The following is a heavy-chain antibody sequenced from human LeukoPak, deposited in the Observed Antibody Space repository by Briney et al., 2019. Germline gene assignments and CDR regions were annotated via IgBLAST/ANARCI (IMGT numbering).Heavy chain of an antibody. Sequence: GASVKVSCKTSGYTFSNSGVSWARQAPGQGLEWMGWISAYNGNTSYAQKFQDRVTMTTDTSTSTAYMELRSLRLDDTAVYYCARDRRFLEWPGDYWGQGTLVTVSS. CDR2: ISAYNGNT. CDR3: ARDRRFLEWPGDY. J-gene: IGHJ4*02. D-gene: IGHD3-3*01. CDR1: GYTFSNSG. V-gene: IGHV1-18*04.